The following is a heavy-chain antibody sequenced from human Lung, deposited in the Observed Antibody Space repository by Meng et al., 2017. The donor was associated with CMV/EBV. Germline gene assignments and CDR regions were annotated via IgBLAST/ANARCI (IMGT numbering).Heavy chain of an antibody. J-gene: IGHJ4*02. D-gene: IGHD1-7*01. V-gene: IGHV4-38-2*02. CDR2: IYHSGNT. Sequence: LXCTVSGYSISSGYYWGWIRQPPGKGLEWIGSIYHSGNTYYNPSLKSRVTISVDTSKNQFSLKLSSVTAADTAVYYCARDNWNYDQKLFDYWGQGXLVTVSS. CDR1: GYSISSGYY. CDR3: ARDNWNYDQKLFDY.